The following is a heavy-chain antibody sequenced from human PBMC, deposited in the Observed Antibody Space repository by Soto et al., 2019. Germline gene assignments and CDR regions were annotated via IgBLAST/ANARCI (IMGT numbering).Heavy chain of an antibody. J-gene: IGHJ4*02. CDR2: INPNSGDT. Sequence: ASVKVSCKGSGYIFSGYYLHWVRQAPGQGLEWMGWINPNSGDTSYAQKFQGWVTMTRDTSINTVYMEVTRLRSDDTAVYYCAREDCNGRKRYKNLDYWGQGTLVTVSS. CDR1: GYIFSGYY. V-gene: IGHV1-2*04. D-gene: IGHD2-15*01. CDR3: AREDCNGRKRYKNLDY.